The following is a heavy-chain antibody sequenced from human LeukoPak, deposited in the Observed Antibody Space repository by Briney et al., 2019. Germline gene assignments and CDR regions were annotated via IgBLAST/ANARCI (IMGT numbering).Heavy chain of an antibody. CDR3: AKDRYPMVRGMMIAFDF. CDR2: ILYDGSYK. Sequence: PGGSLRLSCEASGYTFSDYDMHWVRQAPGKGLEWVAVILYDGSYKSYVDSARGRFTISRDNSKDRLYLQMNSLRAEDTAIYYCAKDRYPMVRGMMIAFDFWGQGTRVTVSS. V-gene: IGHV3-30*18. D-gene: IGHD3-10*01. J-gene: IGHJ4*02. CDR1: GYTFSDYD.